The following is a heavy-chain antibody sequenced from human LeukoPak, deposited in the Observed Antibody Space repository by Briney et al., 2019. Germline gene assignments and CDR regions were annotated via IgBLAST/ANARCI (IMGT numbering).Heavy chain of an antibody. CDR1: GFTFSSDS. Sequence: PGGSLRLSCAASGFTFSSDSMNWVRQAPGKELEWVSSISSSSSYIYYADSVKGRFTISRDDAKNSLYLQMNSLRAEDTAVYYCARDPRWDYVWGSYLCGMDVWGQGTTVTVSS. D-gene: IGHD3-16*02. J-gene: IGHJ6*02. CDR2: ISSSSSYI. CDR3: ARDPRWDYVWGSYLCGMDV. V-gene: IGHV3-21*01.